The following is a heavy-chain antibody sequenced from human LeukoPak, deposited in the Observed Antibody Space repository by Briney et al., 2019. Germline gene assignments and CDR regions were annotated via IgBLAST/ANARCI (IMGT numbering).Heavy chain of an antibody. CDR2: INHSGST. J-gene: IGHJ5*02. D-gene: IGHD1-26*01. Sequence: SETLSLTCAVYGGSFSGYYWSWIRQPPGKGLEWIGEINHSGSTNYNPSLKSRVTISVDTSKNQFSLKLSSVTAADTAVYYCARRPVGARGGWFDPWGQGTLVTVSS. CDR1: GGSFSGYY. V-gene: IGHV4-34*01. CDR3: ARRPVGARGGWFDP.